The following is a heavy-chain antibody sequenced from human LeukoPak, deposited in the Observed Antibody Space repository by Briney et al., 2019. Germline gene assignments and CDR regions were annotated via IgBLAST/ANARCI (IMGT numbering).Heavy chain of an antibody. D-gene: IGHD3-10*01. CDR2: INPNSGGT. CDR3: ARDGGSGSYPTSFNY. Sequence: ASVKVSCKASGYTFTGYYMHWVRQAPGQGLEWMGWINPNSGGTNYAQKFQGRVTMTRDTSISTVYMELSRLRSDDTAVYYCARDGGSGSYPTSFNYWGQGTLVTVSS. J-gene: IGHJ4*02. V-gene: IGHV1-2*02. CDR1: GYTFTGYY.